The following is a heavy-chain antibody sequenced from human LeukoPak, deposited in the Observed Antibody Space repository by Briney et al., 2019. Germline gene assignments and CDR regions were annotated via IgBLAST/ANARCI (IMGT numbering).Heavy chain of an antibody. J-gene: IGHJ4*02. V-gene: IGHV3-30*04. Sequence: GGSLRLSCAASGFTFSSYAMQWVRQAPGKGLEWVAVISYDGSDKNYADSVKGRFTISRDNSKNTLYLQMNSLRADDTAVYYCARAVYRSGGYYFDYWGEGTLVSVSS. CDR2: ISYDGSDK. D-gene: IGHD6-19*01. CDR1: GFTFSSYA. CDR3: ARAVYRSGGYYFDY.